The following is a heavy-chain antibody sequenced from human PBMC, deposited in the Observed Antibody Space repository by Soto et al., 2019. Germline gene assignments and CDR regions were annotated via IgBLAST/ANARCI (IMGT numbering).Heavy chain of an antibody. CDR2: IIPIFGTA. V-gene: IGHV1-69*13. J-gene: IGHJ2*01. CDR1: GGTFSSYA. Sequence: SVKVSCKASGGTFSSYAISWVRQAPGQGLEWMGGIIPIFGTANYAQKFQGRVTITADESTSTAYMELSSLRSEDTAVYYCARGDIEVAGPALGWYFDIWGRGTLVTVSS. D-gene: IGHD6-19*01. CDR3: ARGDIEVAGPALGWYFDI.